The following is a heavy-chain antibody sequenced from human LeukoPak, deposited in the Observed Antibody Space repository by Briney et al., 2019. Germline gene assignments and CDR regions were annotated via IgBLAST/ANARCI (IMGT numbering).Heavy chain of an antibody. CDR1: GFTFSRYW. Sequence: GGSLRLSCTVSGFTFSRYWMSWVRQAPGKGLEWVANIKQDGSEKHYVDPVKGRFTITRDNAKNSLYLQMNSLRAEDTAVYYCARDPRYSGYESPLRWGQGTLVTVSS. D-gene: IGHD5-12*01. CDR2: IKQDGSEK. J-gene: IGHJ4*02. CDR3: ARDPRYSGYESPLR. V-gene: IGHV3-7*01.